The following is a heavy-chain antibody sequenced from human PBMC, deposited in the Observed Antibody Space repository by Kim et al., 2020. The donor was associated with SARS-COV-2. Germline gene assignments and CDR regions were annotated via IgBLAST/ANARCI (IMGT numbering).Heavy chain of an antibody. V-gene: IGHV3-23*01. D-gene: IGHD6-19*01. Sequence: RFTISRDNSKNTLYLQMNSLRAEDTAVYYCAKDGSSGWYGGYYYYYYMDVWGKGTTVTVSS. J-gene: IGHJ6*03. CDR3: AKDGSSGWYGGYYYYYYMDV.